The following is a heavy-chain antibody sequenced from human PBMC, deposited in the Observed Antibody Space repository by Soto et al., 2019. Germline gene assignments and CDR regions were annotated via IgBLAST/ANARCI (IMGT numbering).Heavy chain of an antibody. J-gene: IGHJ3*02. CDR1: GYTLTELS. D-gene: IGHD3-10*01. CDR3: APAIRVRGVIIKEGAFDI. Sequence: ASVKVSCKVSGYTLTELSMHWVRQAPGKELEWMGDFDPEDGETIYAQKFQGRVTMTEDTSTDTAYMELSSLRSEDTAVYYCAPAIRVRGVIIKEGAFDIWGQGTMVTVSS. CDR2: FDPEDGET. V-gene: IGHV1-24*01.